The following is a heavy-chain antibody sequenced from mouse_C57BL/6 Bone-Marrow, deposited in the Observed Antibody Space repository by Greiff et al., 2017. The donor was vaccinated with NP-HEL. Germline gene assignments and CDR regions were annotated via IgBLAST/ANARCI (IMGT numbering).Heavy chain of an antibody. CDR1: GYTFTSYW. V-gene: IGHV1-52*01. CDR3: ARPYSNYDYAMDY. J-gene: IGHJ4*01. CDR2: IDPSDSET. D-gene: IGHD2-5*01. Sequence: QVQLQQPGAELVRPGSSVKLSCKASGYTFTSYWMHWVKQRPIQGLEWIGNIDPSDSETHYNQKFKDKATLTVDKSSSTAYMQLSSLTSEDSAVDYCARPYSNYDYAMDYWGQGTSVTVSS.